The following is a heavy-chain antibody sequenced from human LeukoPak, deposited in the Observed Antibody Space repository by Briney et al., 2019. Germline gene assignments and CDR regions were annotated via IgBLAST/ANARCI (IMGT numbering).Heavy chain of an antibody. Sequence: GGSLRLSCAASGFTFSSYAMHWVRQAPGKGLEWVAVISYDGSNKYYADSVKGRFTISRDNSKNTLYLQMNSLRAEDTAVYYCASLGVVIAPIDYWGQGTLVTVSS. CDR2: ISYDGSNK. CDR3: ASLGVVIAPIDY. V-gene: IGHV3-30-3*01. D-gene: IGHD3-3*01. CDR1: GFTFSSYA. J-gene: IGHJ4*02.